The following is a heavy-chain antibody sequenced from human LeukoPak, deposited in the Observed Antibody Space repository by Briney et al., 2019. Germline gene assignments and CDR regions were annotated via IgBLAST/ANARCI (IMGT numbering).Heavy chain of an antibody. CDR2: INWNGGGT. CDR1: GFTFDDYG. Sequence: PGGSLRLSCAASGFTFDDYGMSWVRQVPGKGLQWVSGINWNGGGTGYVDSVKGRFTISRDNAKNSLYLQMNSLRAEDTALYYCVRDWTGDYVFDYWGQGTLVTVSS. V-gene: IGHV3-20*04. J-gene: IGHJ4*02. D-gene: IGHD3/OR15-3a*01. CDR3: VRDWTGDYVFDY.